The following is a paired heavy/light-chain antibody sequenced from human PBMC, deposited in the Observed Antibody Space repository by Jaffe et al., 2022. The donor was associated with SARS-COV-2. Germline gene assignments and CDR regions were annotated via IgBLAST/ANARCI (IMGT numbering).Light chain of an antibody. J-gene: IGKJ1*01. V-gene: IGKV1-39*01. CDR3: QQSYSTPGT. CDR2: AAS. CDR1: QSISSY. Sequence: DIQMTQSPSSLSASVGDSVTITCRASQSISSYLNWYHQKPGKAPKLLIYAASSLQSGVPSRFSGSGSGTDFTLTINSLQPEDFATYYCQQSYSTPGTFGQGTKVEIK.
Heavy chain of an antibody. CDR1: GYSISSGYY. V-gene: IGHV4-38-2*02. J-gene: IGHJ5*02. Sequence: HVQLQESGPGLVKPSETLSLTCTVSGYSISSGYYWGWIRQPPGKGLEWIGNIYHSGSAYYNPSLKSRVTISVDTSKNQFSLKLSYVTAADTAVYYCARGGGQCSGTSCQNWFDPWGQGTLVTVSS. CDR2: IYHSGSA. CDR3: ARGGGQCSGTSCQNWFDP. D-gene: IGHD2-2*01.